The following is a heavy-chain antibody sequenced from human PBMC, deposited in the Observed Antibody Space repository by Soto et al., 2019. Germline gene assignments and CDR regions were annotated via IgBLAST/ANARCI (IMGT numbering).Heavy chain of an antibody. D-gene: IGHD3-22*01. V-gene: IGHV3-30*18. J-gene: IGHJ4*02. CDR1: GFTFSSYG. CDR3: AKFHYWGDYYDSSGYLDY. Sequence: QVQLVESGGGVVQPGRSLRVSCAASGFTFSSYGMHWVRQAPGQGLEWVAVISYDGSNKYYADSVKARFTISRDNSKNTLYLQMNSLRAEDTAVYYCAKFHYWGDYYDSSGYLDYWGQGTLVTVSS. CDR2: ISYDGSNK.